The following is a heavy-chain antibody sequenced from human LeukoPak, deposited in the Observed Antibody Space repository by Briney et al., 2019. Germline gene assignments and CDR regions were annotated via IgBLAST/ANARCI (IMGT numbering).Heavy chain of an antibody. D-gene: IGHD3-3*01. CDR2: IYHSGST. Sequence: SGTLSLTCAVSGGSISSSNWWSWVRQPPGKGLEWIREIYHSGSTNYNPSLESRVTISVDTSKNQFSLKLSSVTAADTAVYYCARGVPIFGVVWENWGQGTLVTVSS. CDR1: GGSISSSNW. J-gene: IGHJ4*02. CDR3: ARGVPIFGVVWEN. V-gene: IGHV4-4*02.